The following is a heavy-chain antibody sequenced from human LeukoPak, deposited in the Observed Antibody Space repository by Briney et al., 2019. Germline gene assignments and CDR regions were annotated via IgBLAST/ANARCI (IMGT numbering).Heavy chain of an antibody. Sequence: KPSDTLSLTCTVSGGSISDSNYYWGWIRRPPGQGLEWIGSIYYSGSTYHNPSLKSRVTLSVDTSKNQFSLRLSSVTATDTSVYFCARRPGRYYYGMDVWGQGTTITVSS. CDR3: ARRPGRYYYGMDV. CDR2: IYYSGST. V-gene: IGHV4-39*01. J-gene: IGHJ6*02. CDR1: GGSISDSNYY.